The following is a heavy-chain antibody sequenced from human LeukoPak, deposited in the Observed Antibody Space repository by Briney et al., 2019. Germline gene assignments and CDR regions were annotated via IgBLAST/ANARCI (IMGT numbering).Heavy chain of an antibody. CDR3: ARDAVQGSGNWFDP. V-gene: IGHV1-2*02. J-gene: IGHJ5*02. D-gene: IGHD6-25*01. CDR2: INPNSGGT. Sequence: ASVKVSCKASGYTFTGYYMHWVRQAPGQGLEWMGWINPNSGGTNYAQKFQGRVTMTRDTSISTAYMELSRLRSDDTAVYYCARDAVQGSGNWFDPWGQGTLVTVSS. CDR1: GYTFTGYY.